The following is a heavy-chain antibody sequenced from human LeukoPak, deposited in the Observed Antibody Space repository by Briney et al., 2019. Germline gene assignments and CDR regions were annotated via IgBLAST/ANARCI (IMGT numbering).Heavy chain of an antibody. V-gene: IGHV1-69*02. CDR2: IIPILGIA. Sequence: SSVKVSCKASGGTFSSYTISWVRQAPGQGLEWMGRIIPILGIANYAQKFQGRVTITADKSTSTAYTELSSLRSEDTAVYYCARGHYGDFYFDYWGQGTLVTVSS. J-gene: IGHJ4*02. CDR3: ARGHYGDFYFDY. CDR1: GGTFSSYT. D-gene: IGHD4-17*01.